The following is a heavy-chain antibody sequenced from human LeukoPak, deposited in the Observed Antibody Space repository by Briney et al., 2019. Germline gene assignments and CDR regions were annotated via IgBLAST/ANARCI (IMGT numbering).Heavy chain of an antibody. CDR1: GFTFSDYC. V-gene: IGHV3-11*01. Sequence: PGGSLRLSCAASGFTFSDYCMSWIRQAPGKGLEWVSYISSSGSTIYYADSVKGRFTISRDNAKNSLYLQMNSLRAEDTALYYCAKGGRYFDWLFDFDYWGQGTLVTVSS. J-gene: IGHJ4*02. D-gene: IGHD3-9*01. CDR3: AKGGRYFDWLFDFDY. CDR2: ISSSGSTI.